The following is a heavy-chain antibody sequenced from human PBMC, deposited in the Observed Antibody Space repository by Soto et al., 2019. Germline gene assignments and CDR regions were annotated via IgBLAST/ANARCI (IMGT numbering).Heavy chain of an antibody. V-gene: IGHV3-23*01. CDR2: ISGSGGST. D-gene: IGHD2-2*01. CDR1: GVTFSSYA. Sequence: LRLSCAASGVTFSSYALSWVRQAPGKGLEWVSAISGSGGSTYYADSVKGRFTISRDNAKNTLYLQMNSLRAEDTAVYYCASVPMYSDRCYGLGLWGQGPQVTVPS. J-gene: IGHJ4*02. CDR3: ASVPMYSDRCYGLGL.